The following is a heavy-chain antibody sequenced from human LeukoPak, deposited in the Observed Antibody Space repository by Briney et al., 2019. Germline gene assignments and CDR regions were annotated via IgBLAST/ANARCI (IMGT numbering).Heavy chain of an antibody. Sequence: GGSLRLSCVASGFTFSSYAMSWVRQAPGKGLEWVSSISGSDTSTYYADSVKGRFTISRDNSKNTMYLQMNSLRAEDTAIYYCAKGFYGYWGQGARVTVSS. V-gene: IGHV3-23*01. CDR1: GFTFSSYA. CDR2: ISGSDTST. J-gene: IGHJ4*02. CDR3: AKGFYGY. D-gene: IGHD3-3*01.